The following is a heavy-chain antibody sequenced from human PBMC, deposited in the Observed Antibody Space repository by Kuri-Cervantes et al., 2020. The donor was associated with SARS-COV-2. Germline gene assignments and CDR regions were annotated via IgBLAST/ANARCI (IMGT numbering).Heavy chain of an antibody. CDR3: ARHPRNPGMDV. V-gene: IGHV4-59*01. CDR1: GSSISSYN. J-gene: IGHJ6*02. Sequence: ESLKISRTVSGSSISSYNWCWRRQPPGKGLEWIWYIYYSGSTNYNPSLKSRVTISVDTSKNQFSLKLSSVTAADTAVYYCARHPRNPGMDVWGQGTTVTVSS. CDR2: IYYSGST. D-gene: IGHD1-14*01.